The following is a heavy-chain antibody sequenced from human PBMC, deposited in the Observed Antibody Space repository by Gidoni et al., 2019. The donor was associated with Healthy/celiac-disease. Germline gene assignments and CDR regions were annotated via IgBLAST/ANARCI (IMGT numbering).Heavy chain of an antibody. CDR1: GFTFSSYA. Sequence: EVQLLESGGGLVQPGGSLRLSCAASGFTFSSYAMSWVRQAPGKGLEWVSAISGSGGSTYYADSVKGRFTISRDNSKNTLYLQMNSLRAEDTAVYYCATPGGYYYDSSGPRPVDYWGQGTLVTVSS. D-gene: IGHD3-22*01. CDR3: ATPGGYYYDSSGPRPVDY. J-gene: IGHJ4*02. CDR2: ISGSGGST. V-gene: IGHV3-23*01.